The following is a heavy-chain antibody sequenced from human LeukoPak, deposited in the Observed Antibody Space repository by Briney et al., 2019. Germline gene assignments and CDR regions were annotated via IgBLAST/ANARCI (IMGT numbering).Heavy chain of an antibody. CDR3: AKSGGKMGIIAAAGYYFDY. D-gene: IGHD6-13*01. CDR1: RFTFSSYA. J-gene: IGHJ4*02. Sequence: GGSLRLSCAASRFTFSSYAMSWVRQAPGKGLEWVSAISGSGGSTYYADSVKGRFTISRDNSKNTLYLQMNSLRAEDTAVYYCAKSGGKMGIIAAAGYYFDYWGQGTLVTVSS. CDR2: ISGSGGST. V-gene: IGHV3-23*01.